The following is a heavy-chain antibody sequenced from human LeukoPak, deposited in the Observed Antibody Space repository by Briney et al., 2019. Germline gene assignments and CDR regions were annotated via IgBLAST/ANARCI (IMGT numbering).Heavy chain of an antibody. CDR2: ISSSGSTI. D-gene: IGHD2-2*01. J-gene: IGHJ4*02. V-gene: IGHV3-11*01. Sequence: GGSLRLSCAASGFTFSDYYMSWIRQAPGKGLEWVSYISSSGSTIYYADSVKGRFTISRDNAKNSLYLQMNSLRAEDTAVYYCAKVMAVVPAARGPGDYWGQGTLVTVSS. CDR1: GFTFSDYY. CDR3: AKVMAVVPAARGPGDY.